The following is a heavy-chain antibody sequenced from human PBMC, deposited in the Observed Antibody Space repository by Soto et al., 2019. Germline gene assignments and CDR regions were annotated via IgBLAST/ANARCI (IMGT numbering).Heavy chain of an antibody. Sequence: QVQLQASGPGLVRPSETLSLTCTVSGDSISNYCWRWVRQPPGKGLEWVAYVSKSGSTKYSPSLKSRVTISEDRAKNQFSLKLTSVTAADTAVYYCARHAPNIDSSDRTPYRHIDYWGQGMLVTVSS. CDR3: ARHAPNIDSSDRTPYRHIDY. CDR2: VSKSGST. J-gene: IGHJ4*02. V-gene: IGHV4-59*08. D-gene: IGHD2-15*01. CDR1: GDSISNYC.